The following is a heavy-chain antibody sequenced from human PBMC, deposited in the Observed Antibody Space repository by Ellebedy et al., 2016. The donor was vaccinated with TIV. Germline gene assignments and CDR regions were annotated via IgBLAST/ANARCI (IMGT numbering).Heavy chain of an antibody. J-gene: IGHJ4*02. Sequence: GESLKISCVASGFTFSNYWMNWVRQAPGKGLEWVASIKQDGSEKYYVDSVKGRFTISRDSAKNSLYLQVNSLRADDTAVYYCARGPQYFGSGSCPDYWGQGTLVTVSS. D-gene: IGHD2-15*01. CDR3: ARGPQYFGSGSCPDY. V-gene: IGHV3-7*01. CDR2: IKQDGSEK. CDR1: GFTFSNYW.